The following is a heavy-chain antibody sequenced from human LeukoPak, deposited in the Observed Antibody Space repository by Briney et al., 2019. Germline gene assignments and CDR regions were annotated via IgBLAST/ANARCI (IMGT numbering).Heavy chain of an antibody. CDR2: ISSSSSYI. D-gene: IGHD1-26*01. CDR1: GFTFSSYS. Sequence: PGGSLRLSCAASGFTFSSYSMNWVRQAPGKGLEWVSSISSSSSYIYYADSVRGRFTISRDNAKNSLYLQMNSLRAEDTAVYYCVRPAKGVGATRGVVYFDYWGQGTLVTVSS. V-gene: IGHV3-21*01. CDR3: VRPAKGVGATRGVVYFDY. J-gene: IGHJ4*02.